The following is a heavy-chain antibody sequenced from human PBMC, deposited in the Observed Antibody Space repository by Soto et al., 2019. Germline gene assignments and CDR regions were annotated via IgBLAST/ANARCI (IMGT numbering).Heavy chain of an antibody. CDR3: TRLISAAQDY. CDR1: GFVFKDSS. Sequence: EVLLVESGGGLVQPGGSLKLSCAASGFVFKDSSIHWVRQASGKGLEWVGRIRDRAYNYATAYAASVKGRFTISRDDSNNKAYLQMDSLKTEDTDIYYCTRLISAAQDYWGQGTLVTVSS. V-gene: IGHV3-73*01. CDR2: IRDRAYNYAT. J-gene: IGHJ4*02. D-gene: IGHD3-10*01.